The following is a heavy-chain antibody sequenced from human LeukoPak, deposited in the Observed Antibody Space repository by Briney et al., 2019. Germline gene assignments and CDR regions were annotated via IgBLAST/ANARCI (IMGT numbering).Heavy chain of an antibody. CDR3: ARSPSPYSSGWYFDY. V-gene: IGHV6-1*01. CDR1: GDSVSINSAA. D-gene: IGHD6-19*01. CDR2: TYQRSKWYN. Sequence: SQTFSLTFAISGDSVSINSAAWNWIRQSPSRGLVWLGRTYQRSKWYNDYAVSVKSRITINPDISKNQFSLQLNSVTPEDTAVYYCARSPSPYSSGWYFDYWGQGTLVTVSS. J-gene: IGHJ4*02.